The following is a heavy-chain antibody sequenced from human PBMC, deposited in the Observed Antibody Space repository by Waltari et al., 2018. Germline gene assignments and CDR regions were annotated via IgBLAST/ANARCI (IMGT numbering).Heavy chain of an antibody. CDR2: IRNDESSL. CDR1: GFRFSNYW. J-gene: IGHJ6*02. V-gene: IGHV3-74*03. D-gene: IGHD3-10*01. CDR3: VRLAQRTYRSPVPGRHYYYGMDV. Sequence: EEQLLESGGGLVQPGDSLRLSCAASGFRFSNYWMNWVRQAPGKGLVCIERIRNDESSLTYADAEKGRFTISRDNAKNTLYLQMKRLRAEDTAVNYGVRLAQRTYRSPVPGRHYYYGMDVWGQGTTVTVSS.